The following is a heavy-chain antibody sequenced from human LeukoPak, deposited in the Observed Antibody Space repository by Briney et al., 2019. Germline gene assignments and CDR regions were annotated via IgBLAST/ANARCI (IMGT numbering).Heavy chain of an antibody. J-gene: IGHJ6*03. V-gene: IGHV4-59*01. CDR2: IYYSGST. CDR3: ARDRHYYYDSSGSSYYYYMDV. CDR1: GGSISSYY. Sequence: SETLSLTCTVSGGSISSYYWSWIRQPPGKGLEWIGYIYYSGSTNYNPSLKSRVTISVDTSKNQFSLKLSSVTAADTTVYYCARDRHYYYDSSGSSYYYYMDVWGKGTTVTVSS. D-gene: IGHD3-22*01.